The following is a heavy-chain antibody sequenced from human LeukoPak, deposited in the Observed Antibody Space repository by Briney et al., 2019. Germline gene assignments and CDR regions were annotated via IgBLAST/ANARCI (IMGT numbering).Heavy chain of an antibody. J-gene: IGHJ4*02. Sequence: SETLSLTCTVSGGSISSYYWSWIRQPPGKGLEWIGYIYYSGSTNYNPSLKSRVTISVDTSKNQFSLKLSSVTAADTAVYYCAREDITGTVSYFDYWGQGTLVTVSS. CDR3: AREDITGTVSYFDY. V-gene: IGHV4-59*01. CDR2: IYYSGST. CDR1: GGSISSYY. D-gene: IGHD1-7*01.